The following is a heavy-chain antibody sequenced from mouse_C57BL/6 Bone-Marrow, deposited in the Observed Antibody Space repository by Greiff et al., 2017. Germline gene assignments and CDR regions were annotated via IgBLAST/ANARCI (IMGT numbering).Heavy chain of an antibody. Sequence: VQLQQSGPELVKPGASVKISCKASGYAFSSSWMNWVKQRPGKGLAWIGRIYPGDGDTNYNGTFKGKATLTTDKSSSTAYMQRSSLTSEDSVVYFSARGGKKLLFAYWGQGTLGTVSA. CDR1: GYAFSSSW. D-gene: IGHD2-1*01. CDR3: ARGGKKLLFAY. J-gene: IGHJ3*01. V-gene: IGHV1-82*01. CDR2: IYPGDGDT.